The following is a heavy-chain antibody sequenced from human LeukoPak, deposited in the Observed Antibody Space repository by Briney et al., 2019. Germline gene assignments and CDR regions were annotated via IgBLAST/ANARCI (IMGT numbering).Heavy chain of an antibody. D-gene: IGHD6-13*01. CDR1: GYTFSGYY. Sequence: ASVKVSCKASGYTFSGYYMHWVRQAPGQGPEWMGWINPNSGVTNHAQKFQGRVTMTRDTSISTAYMELSRLRSDDTAVYYCARNRRLAAAGTIDYWGQGTLVTVSS. CDR3: ARNRRLAAAGTIDY. CDR2: INPNSGVT. V-gene: IGHV1-2*02. J-gene: IGHJ4*02.